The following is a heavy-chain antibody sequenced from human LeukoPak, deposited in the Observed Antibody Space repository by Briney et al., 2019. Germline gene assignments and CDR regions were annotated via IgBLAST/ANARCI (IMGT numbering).Heavy chain of an antibody. CDR1: GFTFSSYA. CDR2: ISYDGSNK. CDR3: ARAGRFLEWLFPFLDY. V-gene: IGHV3-30-3*01. Sequence: GGSPRLSCAASGFTFSSYAMHWVRQAPGKGLEWVAVISYDGSNKYYADSVKGRSTISRDNSKNTLYLQMNSLRAEDTAVYYCARAGRFLEWLFPFLDYWGQGTLVTVSS. D-gene: IGHD3-3*01. J-gene: IGHJ4*02.